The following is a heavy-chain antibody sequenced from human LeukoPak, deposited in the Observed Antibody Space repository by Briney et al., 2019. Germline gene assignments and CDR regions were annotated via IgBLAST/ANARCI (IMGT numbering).Heavy chain of an antibody. Sequence: SETLSLTCAVYGGSFSGYYWTWIRQPPGKGLEWIGEISHSGSANYNPSLKSRVTISVDTSKNQFSLKVNSVTAADTAVYYCARDRGQWLDENWFDPWGQGTLVTVSS. CDR2: ISHSGSA. CDR3: ARDRGQWLDENWFDP. J-gene: IGHJ5*02. V-gene: IGHV4-34*01. CDR1: GGSFSGYY. D-gene: IGHD6-19*01.